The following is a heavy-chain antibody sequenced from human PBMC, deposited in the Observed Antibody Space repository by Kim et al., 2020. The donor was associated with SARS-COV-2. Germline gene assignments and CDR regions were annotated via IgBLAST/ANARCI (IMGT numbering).Heavy chain of an antibody. Sequence: SETLSLTCTVSGGSVSSGSYYWSWIRQPPGKGLEWIGYIYYSGSTNYNPSLKSRVTISVDTSKNQFSLKLSSVTAADTAVYYCARGAGYCSSTSCYRGGIDYWGQGTLVTVSS. J-gene: IGHJ4*02. D-gene: IGHD2-2*02. CDR2: IYYSGST. CDR3: ARGAGYCSSTSCYRGGIDY. V-gene: IGHV4-61*01. CDR1: GGSVSSGSYY.